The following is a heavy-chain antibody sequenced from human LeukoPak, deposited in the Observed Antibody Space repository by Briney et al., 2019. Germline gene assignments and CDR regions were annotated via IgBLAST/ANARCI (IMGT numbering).Heavy chain of an antibody. D-gene: IGHD5-24*01. CDR2: ISWNSGSI. J-gene: IGHJ4*02. V-gene: IGHV3-9*01. CDR1: GFTVSSNY. CDR3: AKDFEMATTTPYFDY. Sequence: GGSLRLSCAASGFTVSSNYMSWVRQAPGKGLEWVSGISWNSGSIGYADSVKGRFTISRDNAKNSLYLQMNSLRAEDTALYYCAKDFEMATTTPYFDYWGQGTLVTVSS.